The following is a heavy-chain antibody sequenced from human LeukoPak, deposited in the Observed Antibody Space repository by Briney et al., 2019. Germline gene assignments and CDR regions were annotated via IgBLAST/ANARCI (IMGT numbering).Heavy chain of an antibody. CDR3: AKATYSTSPGNYFDY. Sequence: GGSLRLSCAASGFTFDDYAMHWVRQGPGKGLEWVSGISWNSGRIGYADSVKGRFIISRDNAKNSLYLQMNSLRSEDTAFYYCAKATYSTSPGNYFDYWGQGTLVTVSS. D-gene: IGHD6-6*01. CDR1: GFTFDDYA. J-gene: IGHJ4*02. CDR2: ISWNSGRI. V-gene: IGHV3-9*01.